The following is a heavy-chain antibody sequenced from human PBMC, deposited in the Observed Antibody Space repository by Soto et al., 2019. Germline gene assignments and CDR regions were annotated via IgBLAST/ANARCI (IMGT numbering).Heavy chain of an antibody. CDR2: INAGNGNT. CDR3: AREGYGSGTYYYYYGMDV. CDR1: GYTFTIYA. V-gene: IGHV1-3*01. Sequence: ASVKVSCKASGYTFTIYAMHWVLQAPGERLEWMGWINAGNGNTKYSQKFQGRVTITRDTSASTAYMELSSLRSEDTAVYYCAREGYGSGTYYYYYGMDVWGQGTTVTVS. D-gene: IGHD3-10*01. J-gene: IGHJ6*02.